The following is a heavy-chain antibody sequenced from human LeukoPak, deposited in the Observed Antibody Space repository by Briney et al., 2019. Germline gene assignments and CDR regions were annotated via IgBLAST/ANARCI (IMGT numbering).Heavy chain of an antibody. CDR2: IYTSGST. J-gene: IGHJ6*03. D-gene: IGHD2-21*01. CDR3: ARGDYYYYYMDV. Sequence: SQTLSLTCNVSGGSISSGSYYRSWIRQPAGKGLEWIGRIYTSGSTNYNPSLESRVTMSVDTSKNHFSLKLTSVTAADTAVYFCARGDYYYYYMDVWGKGTTVTVSS. V-gene: IGHV4-61*02. CDR1: GGSISSGSYY.